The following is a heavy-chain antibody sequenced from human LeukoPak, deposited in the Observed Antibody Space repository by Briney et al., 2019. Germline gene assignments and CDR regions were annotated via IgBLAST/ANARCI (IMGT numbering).Heavy chain of an antibody. D-gene: IGHD1-26*01. CDR3: AREQYEGSCGDY. CDR1: GGSISSGDYY. V-gene: IGHV4-30-4*08. CDR2: IYYSGST. J-gene: IGHJ4*02. Sequence: PSQTLSLTCTVSGGSISSGDYYWSWIRQPPGKGLEWIGYIYYSGSTYYNPSLKSRVTISVHTSKNQFSLKLSSVTAADTAVYYCAREQYEGSCGDYWGQGTLVTVSS.